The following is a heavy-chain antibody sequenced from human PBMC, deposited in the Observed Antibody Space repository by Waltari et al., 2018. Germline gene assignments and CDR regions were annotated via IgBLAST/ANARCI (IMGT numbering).Heavy chain of an antibody. CDR2: IYYSGST. CDR1: GGSISSGGYY. CDR3: ARHMTTVTTSSFDY. Sequence: QVQLQESGPGLVKPSQTLSLTCTVSGGSISSGGYYWSWIRQHPGKGLEWIGYIYYSGSTYYNPSLRSRVTLLVDTSKNQFSLRVNSVTAADMALYYCARHMTTVTTSSFDYWGQGALVTVSS. D-gene: IGHD4-17*01. J-gene: IGHJ4*02. V-gene: IGHV4-31*03.